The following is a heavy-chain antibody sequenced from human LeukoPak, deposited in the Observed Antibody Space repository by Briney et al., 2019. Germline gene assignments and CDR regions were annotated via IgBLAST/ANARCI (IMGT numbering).Heavy chain of an antibody. J-gene: IGHJ4*02. Sequence: PGGSLRLSCAASGFTFSSYDMTWVRQAPGKGLEWVSAISGSGVSTYYADSVKGRFTISRDNAKNSLYLQMNSLRAEDTAVYYCARGPRDDYGDYWGQGTLVTVSS. CDR1: GFTFSSYD. CDR3: ARGPRDDYGDY. V-gene: IGHV3-23*01. CDR2: ISGSGVST. D-gene: IGHD5-24*01.